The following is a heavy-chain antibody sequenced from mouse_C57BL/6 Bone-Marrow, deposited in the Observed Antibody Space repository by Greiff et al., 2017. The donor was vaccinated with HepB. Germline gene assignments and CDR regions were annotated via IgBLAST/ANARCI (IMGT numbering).Heavy chain of an antibody. Sequence: QVHVKQSGPELVRPGASVKISCKAPGYTFTSHWMQWVRQRPGQGLEWIGEIFPGSGSTYYNEKFKGKATLTVDTSSSTAYMQLSSLTSEDSAVYFCARGERIYYGNSFAYWGQGTLVTVSA. CDR3: ARGERIYYGNSFAY. CDR1: GYTFTSHW. J-gene: IGHJ3*01. D-gene: IGHD2-1*01. CDR2: IFPGSGST. V-gene: IGHV1-56*01.